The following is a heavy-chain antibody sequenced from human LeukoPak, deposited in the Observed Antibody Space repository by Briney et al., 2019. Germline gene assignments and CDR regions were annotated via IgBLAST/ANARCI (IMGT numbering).Heavy chain of an antibody. D-gene: IGHD3-22*01. Sequence: SETLSLTCTVSGGSISSYYWSWIRQPPGKGLEWIGYIYYSGSTNYNPSLKSRVTISVDTSKNQFSLKLSSVTAADTAVYYCARSFHSSGYYWAYWGQGTLGTVSS. CDR1: GGSISSYY. CDR2: IYYSGST. J-gene: IGHJ4*02. CDR3: ARSFHSSGYYWAY. V-gene: IGHV4-59*01.